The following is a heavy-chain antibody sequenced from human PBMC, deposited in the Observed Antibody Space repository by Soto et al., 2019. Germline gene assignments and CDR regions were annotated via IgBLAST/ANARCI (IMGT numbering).Heavy chain of an antibody. CDR2: ISSSSSYI. Sequence: GGSLRLSCAASGFTFSSYSMNWVRQAPGKGLEWVSSISSSSSYIYYADSVKGRFTISRDNAKNSLYLQMNSLRAEDTAVYYCASLGYCSSTSCYGPNLLDSSGQGSLVIVSS. J-gene: IGHJ5*01. CDR3: ASLGYCSSTSCYGPNLLDS. D-gene: IGHD2-2*01. CDR1: GFTFSSYS. V-gene: IGHV3-21*01.